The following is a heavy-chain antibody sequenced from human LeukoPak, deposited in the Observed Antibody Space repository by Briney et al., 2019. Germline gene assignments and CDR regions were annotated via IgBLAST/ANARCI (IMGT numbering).Heavy chain of an antibody. CDR1: GGSISSSSYY. CDR3: ARGEYGDYYFDY. V-gene: IGHV4-39*01. J-gene: IGHJ4*02. CDR2: IYYSGST. D-gene: IGHD4-17*01. Sequence: SETLSLTCTVSGGSISSSSYYWGWIRQPPGKGLEWIGSIYYSGSTYYNPSLKSRVTISVDTSKNQFSLKLSSVTAADTAVYYCARGEYGDYYFDYWGQGTLVTVSS.